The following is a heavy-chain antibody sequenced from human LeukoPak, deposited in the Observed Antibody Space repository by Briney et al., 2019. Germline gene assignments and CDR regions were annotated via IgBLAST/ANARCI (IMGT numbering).Heavy chain of an antibody. D-gene: IGHD3-22*01. Sequence: ASVTVSCKASGYTFTSYYMHWVRQAPGQGLEWMGIINPSGGSTSYAQKFQGRVTMTRDMSTSTVYMELSSLRSEDTAVYYCAREVRDYYDSSGYWYWGQGTLVTVSS. CDR3: AREVRDYYDSSGYWY. V-gene: IGHV1-46*01. CDR1: GYTFTSYY. J-gene: IGHJ4*02. CDR2: INPSGGST.